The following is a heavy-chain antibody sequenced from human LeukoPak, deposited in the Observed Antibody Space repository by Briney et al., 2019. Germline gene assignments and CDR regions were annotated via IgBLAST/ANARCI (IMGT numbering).Heavy chain of an antibody. CDR1: GYSISSVYY. Sequence: SETLSLTCAVSGYSISSVYYLGWIRQPPGKGLEWIGSIYHSGSTYYNPSLKSRVTISVDTSKNQFSLKLSSVTAADTAVYYCARSKIAVAAPFDYWGQGTLVTVSS. J-gene: IGHJ4*02. V-gene: IGHV4-38-2*01. CDR2: IYHSGST. CDR3: ARSKIAVAAPFDY. D-gene: IGHD6-19*01.